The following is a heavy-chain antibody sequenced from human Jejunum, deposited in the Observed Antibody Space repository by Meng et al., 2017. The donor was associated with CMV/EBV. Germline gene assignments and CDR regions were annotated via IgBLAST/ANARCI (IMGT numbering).Heavy chain of an antibody. CDR2: MNPDSTNT. Sequence: KASGYNFTSYDINWVRQAPGQRLELMGWMNPDSTNTGYAQQFQGRVTMTRDTSISTAYMELSSLKSEDTAVYYCVRGLIRGVLSFDYWGQGTLVTVSS. CDR3: VRGLIRGVLSFDY. D-gene: IGHD3-10*01. CDR1: GYNFTSYD. J-gene: IGHJ4*02. V-gene: IGHV1-8*01.